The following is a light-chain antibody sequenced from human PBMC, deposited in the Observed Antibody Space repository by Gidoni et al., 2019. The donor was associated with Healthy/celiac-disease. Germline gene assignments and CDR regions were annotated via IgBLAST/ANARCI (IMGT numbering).Light chain of an antibody. CDR2: DAS. J-gene: IGKJ4*01. CDR3: QQRSSWPRT. V-gene: IGKV3-11*01. Sequence: IVLTHPPATLYVSPGERATLSCRASQGVSSYLAWYQQKPGQAPRLLIYDASNRATGIPARFSGSGSGTDFTLTISSLEPEDFAVYYCQQRSSWPRTFGGGTKVEIK. CDR1: QGVSSY.